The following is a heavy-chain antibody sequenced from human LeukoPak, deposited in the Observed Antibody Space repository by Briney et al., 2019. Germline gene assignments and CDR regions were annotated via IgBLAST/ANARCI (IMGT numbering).Heavy chain of an antibody. J-gene: IGHJ4*02. CDR3: AKDRSSWYVTPTFDY. CDR2: ISYDGSNK. D-gene: IGHD6-13*01. V-gene: IGHV3-30*18. Sequence: GGSLRLSCAASGFTFSSYGMHWVRQAPGKGLEWVAVISYDGSNKYYADSVKGRFTISRDNSKNTLYLQMNSLRAEDTAVYYCAKDRSSWYVTPTFDYWGQGTLVTVSS. CDR1: GFTFSSYG.